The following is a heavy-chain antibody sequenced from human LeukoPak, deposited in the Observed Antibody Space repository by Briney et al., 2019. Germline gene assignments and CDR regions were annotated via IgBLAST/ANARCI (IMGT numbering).Heavy chain of an antibody. Sequence: TSGTLSLTCTVSGGSISSYYWSWIRQPAGKGLEWIGRIYTSGSTNYNPSLKSRVTMSVDTSKNQFSLKLSSVTAADTAVYYCARAAYSSSWYTFDYWGQGTLVTVSS. CDR2: IYTSGST. CDR1: GGSISSYY. CDR3: ARAAYSSSWYTFDY. V-gene: IGHV4-4*07. D-gene: IGHD6-13*01. J-gene: IGHJ4*02.